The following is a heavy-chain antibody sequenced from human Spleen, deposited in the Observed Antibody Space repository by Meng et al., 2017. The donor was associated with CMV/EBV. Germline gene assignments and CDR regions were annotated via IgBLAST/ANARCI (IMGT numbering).Heavy chain of an antibody. CDR2: SIPIFGTA. CDR3: ARGPQYYYDSSGSRFDY. Sequence: GSFSSYTISWVGQAPGQGLEWMGGSIPIFGTANYAQKFQGRVTITTDESTSTAYMELSILRSEDTAVYYCARGPQYYYDSSGSRFDYWGQGTLVTVSS. CDR1: GSFSSYT. J-gene: IGHJ4*02. D-gene: IGHD3-22*01. V-gene: IGHV1-69*05.